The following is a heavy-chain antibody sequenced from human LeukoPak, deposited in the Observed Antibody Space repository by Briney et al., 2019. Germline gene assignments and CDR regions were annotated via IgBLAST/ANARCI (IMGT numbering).Heavy chain of an antibody. V-gene: IGHV4-61*02. D-gene: IGHD3-3*01. Sequence: SETLSLTCTVSGVSISSGSYYWSWIRQPAGKGLEWIGRLYTSGSTNYNPSLRSRVTMSLDASKNQFSLKLSSVTVADTAVYYCARSRFLDMDYYMDVWGVGTTVTVSS. CDR3: ARSRFLDMDYYMDV. CDR2: LYTSGST. CDR1: GVSISSGSYY. J-gene: IGHJ6*03.